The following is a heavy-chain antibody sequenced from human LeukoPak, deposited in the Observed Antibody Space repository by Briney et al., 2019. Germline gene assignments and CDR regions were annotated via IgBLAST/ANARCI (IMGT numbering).Heavy chain of an antibody. V-gene: IGHV3-23*01. CDR2: ISGSGGST. D-gene: IGHD3-22*01. Sequence: QSGGSLRLSCAASGFTFSSYAMSWVRQAPGKGLEWVSAISGSGGSTYYADSVKGRFTISRDNSKNTLCLQMNSLRAEDTAVYYCAKGRYYYDSSGYYVYWGQGTLVTVSS. CDR3: AKGRYYYDSSGYYVY. CDR1: GFTFSSYA. J-gene: IGHJ4*02.